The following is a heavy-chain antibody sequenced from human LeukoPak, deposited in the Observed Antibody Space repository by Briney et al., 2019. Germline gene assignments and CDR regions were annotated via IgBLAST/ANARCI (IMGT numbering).Heavy chain of an antibody. J-gene: IGHJ4*02. CDR2: IKSKTDGGTT. CDR3: TTGAPRAYSGSYSNC. Sequence: PGGSLRLPCAASGFTFSNAWMSWVRQAPGKGLEWVDRIKSKTDGGTTDYAAPVKGRFTISRDDSQNTLYLQMNSLKTEDTAVYYCTTGAPRAYSGSYSNCWGQGTLVTVSS. D-gene: IGHD1-26*01. CDR1: GFTFSNAW. V-gene: IGHV3-15*01.